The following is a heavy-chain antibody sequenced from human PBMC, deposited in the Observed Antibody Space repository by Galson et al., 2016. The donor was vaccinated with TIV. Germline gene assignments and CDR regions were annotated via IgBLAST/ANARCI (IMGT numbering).Heavy chain of an antibody. V-gene: IGHV1-18*01. D-gene: IGHD4-23*01. J-gene: IGHJ4*02. CDR1: GYSFINYY. CDR2: ISGYNDNT. CDR3: ARVVGTVITQKSFDF. Sequence: SVKVSCKASGYSFINYYITWVRRAPGQGLEWMGWISGYNDNTNYTLKFQGRLTMTTDTYTSTSYMELRSLRSDDTAVYYCARVVGTVITQKSFDFWGQGTPVIVSS.